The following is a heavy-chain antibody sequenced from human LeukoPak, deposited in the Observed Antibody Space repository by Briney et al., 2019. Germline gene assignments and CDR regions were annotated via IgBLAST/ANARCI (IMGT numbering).Heavy chain of an antibody. D-gene: IGHD1/OR15-1a*01. V-gene: IGHV4-34*01. J-gene: IGHJ4*02. CDR3: ARSPRGTYFDY. CDR2: INHSGST. Sequence: PSETRSLTCAVYGGSFSGYHWSWIRQPPGKGLEWIGEINHSGSTNYNPSLKSRVTISVDTSKNQFSLKLSSVTAADTAVYYCARSPRGTYFDYWGQGTLVTVSS. CDR1: GGSFSGYH.